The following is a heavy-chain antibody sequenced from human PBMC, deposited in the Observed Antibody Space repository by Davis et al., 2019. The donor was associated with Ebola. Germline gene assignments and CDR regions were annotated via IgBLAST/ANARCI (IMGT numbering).Heavy chain of an antibody. V-gene: IGHV1-18*01. Sequence: AASVKVSCKASGYTFTSYGISWVRQAPGQGLEWMGWISVYNGNTNYAQKLQGRVTMTTDTSTSTAYMELRSLRFDDTAVYYCARGWVTTVTTWLDPWGQGTLVTVSS. CDR3: ARGWVTTVTTWLDP. CDR1: GYTFTSYG. J-gene: IGHJ5*02. D-gene: IGHD4-17*01. CDR2: ISVYNGNT.